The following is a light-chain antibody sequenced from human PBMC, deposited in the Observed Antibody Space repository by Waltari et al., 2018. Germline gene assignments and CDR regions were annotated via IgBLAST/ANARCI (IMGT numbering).Light chain of an antibody. CDR2: GAS. J-gene: IGKJ1*01. Sequence: EIVLTQSPGPLSLSPGARGPLSCRASQSVSRFLAWYQQKPGQAPRLPIYGASTRATGIPDRFSGSGSGTDFSLTISRLEPEDFAVYYCQKYDRLPATFGQGTKVEIK. CDR3: QKYDRLPAT. CDR1: QSVSRF. V-gene: IGKV3-20*01.